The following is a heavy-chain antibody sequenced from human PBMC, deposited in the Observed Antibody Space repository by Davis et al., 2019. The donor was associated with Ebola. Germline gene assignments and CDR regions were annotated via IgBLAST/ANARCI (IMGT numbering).Heavy chain of an antibody. D-gene: IGHD4-17*01. V-gene: IGHV4-38-2*02. CDR3: ARGNYGDYIVLYYYNVDV. CDR1: GFSVSGGYY. Sequence: GSLRLSCTVSGFSVSGGYYWGWIRQPPGKELEWIGSISHSGNTYFNPSLASRVTISLDTSNNQFSLNLISVTAADTAVYYCARGNYGDYIVLYYYNVDVWGQGTTVKVSS. J-gene: IGHJ6*02. CDR2: ISHSGNT.